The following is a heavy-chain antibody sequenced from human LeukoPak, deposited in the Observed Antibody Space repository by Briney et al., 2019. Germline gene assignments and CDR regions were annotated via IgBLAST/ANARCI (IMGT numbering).Heavy chain of an antibody. CDR3: ARRQGTTLSFDY. V-gene: IGHV1-46*01. Sequence: GASVNVSCKPSGYIFTSYYMHWVRQAPGQGLEWVGIINPHSGRTTYAQKFQGRVTMSRDTSTSIAYMDLSSLRSEDTAVYYCARRQGTTLSFDYWGQGTLVTVSS. D-gene: IGHD1-1*01. CDR2: INPHSGRT. CDR1: GYIFTSYY. J-gene: IGHJ4*02.